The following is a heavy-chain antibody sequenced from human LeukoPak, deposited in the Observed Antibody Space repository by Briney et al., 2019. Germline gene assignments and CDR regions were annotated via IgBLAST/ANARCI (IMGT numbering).Heavy chain of an antibody. CDR1: GFTFSSYA. J-gene: IGHJ4*02. CDR3: ARDRVGATDYFDY. V-gene: IGHV3-30-3*01. CDR2: ISYDGSNK. D-gene: IGHD1-26*01. Sequence: RSLRLSCAASGFTFSSYAMHWVRQAPGKGLEWVAVISYDGSNKYYADSVKGRFTISRDNSKNTLYLQMNSLRAEDTAVYYCARDRVGATDYFDYWGQGTLVTVSS.